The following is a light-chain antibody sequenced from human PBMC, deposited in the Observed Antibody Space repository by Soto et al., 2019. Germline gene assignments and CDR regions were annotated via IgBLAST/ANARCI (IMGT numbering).Light chain of an antibody. V-gene: IGLV1-40*01. CDR2: ANS. CDR3: QSYDTSLSVV. J-gene: IGLJ2*01. Sequence: QAVVTQPPSVSGAPGQRVTISCTGRSSNIGAGYDVHWYLQLPGTAPKLLIYANSNRPSGVPDRFSGSKSGTSASLAITGLQAEDEADYYCQSYDTSLSVVFGGGTKLTVL. CDR1: SSNIGAGYD.